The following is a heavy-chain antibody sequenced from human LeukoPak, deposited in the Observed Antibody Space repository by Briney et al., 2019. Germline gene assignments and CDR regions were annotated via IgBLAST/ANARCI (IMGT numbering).Heavy chain of an antibody. CDR3: AKDPYRVVVATGNYLDP. V-gene: IGHV3-30*18. D-gene: IGHD2-15*01. CDR1: GFTFSSYG. J-gene: IGHJ5*02. CDR2: TSHDGSNI. Sequence: GGSLRLSCAASGFTFSSYGMHWVRQAPGKGLEWVAVTSHDGSNIHYGDSVQGRFTISRDNSKNTLYLQMNSLRAEDTAMYYCAKDPYRVVVATGNYLDPWGQGTLVTVSS.